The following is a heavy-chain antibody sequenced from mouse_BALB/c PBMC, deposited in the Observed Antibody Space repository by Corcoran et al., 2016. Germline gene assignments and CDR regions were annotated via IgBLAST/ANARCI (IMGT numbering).Heavy chain of an antibody. CDR3: ARQGHYGYAAY. Sequence: EVKLLEPGGCLVQPGGSLKLSCAASGFDFSRYWMSWVRQAPGKGLEWLREINPDSSTINYTPSLKDKFIISRDNAKNTLYLQMSKVRSEDTALYYCARQGHYGYAAYWGQGTLVTVSA. J-gene: IGHJ3*01. D-gene: IGHD2-2*01. V-gene: IGHV4-1*02. CDR2: INPDSSTI. CDR1: GFDFSRYW.